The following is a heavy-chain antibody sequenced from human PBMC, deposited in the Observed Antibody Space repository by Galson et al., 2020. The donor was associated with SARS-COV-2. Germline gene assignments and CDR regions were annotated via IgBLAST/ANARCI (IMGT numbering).Heavy chain of an antibody. V-gene: IGHV2-5*02. D-gene: IGHD3-22*01. Sequence: SGPTLLKPPQTLTLPCTFPGLSLSTSGVGVGWIPQPPGKALEWLQLIYWDEDQRYSPSLKSRLTIPKDTSKNQVVLTMTNMDPVDPATYYGAHLSSGYYFCDFGYWGQGTLGTGSS. CDR1: GLSLSTSGVG. CDR3: AHLSSGYYFCDFGY. CDR2: IYWDEDQ. J-gene: IGHJ4*02.